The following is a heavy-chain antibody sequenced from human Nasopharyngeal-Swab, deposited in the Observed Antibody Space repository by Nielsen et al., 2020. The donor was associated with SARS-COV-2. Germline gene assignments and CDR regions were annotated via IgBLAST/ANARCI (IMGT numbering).Heavy chain of an antibody. CDR2: ISSSGSTI. J-gene: IGHJ4*02. CDR1: GFTFSSYE. D-gene: IGHD3-3*01. Sequence: SLKISCAASGFTFSSYEMNWVRQAPGKGLEWVSYISSSGSTIYYADSVKGRFTISRDNAKNSLYLQMNSLRAEDTAVYYCARDKPGITIFGVVIGPFDYWGQGTLVTVSS. V-gene: IGHV3-48*03. CDR3: ARDKPGITIFGVVIGPFDY.